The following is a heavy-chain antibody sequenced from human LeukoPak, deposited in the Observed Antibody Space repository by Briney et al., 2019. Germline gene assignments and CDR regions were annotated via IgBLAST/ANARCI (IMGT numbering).Heavy chain of an antibody. CDR2: IYYSGST. Sequence: KPGGSLRLSCAASGFIFGNYAMSWVRQAPGKGLEWIGYIYYSGSTNYNPSLKSRVTISVDTSKNQFSLKLSSVTAADTAVYYCARRGADMATLHYWGQGTLVTVSS. V-gene: IGHV4-59*01. CDR1: GFIFGNYA. J-gene: IGHJ4*02. CDR3: ARRGADMATLHY. D-gene: IGHD5-24*01.